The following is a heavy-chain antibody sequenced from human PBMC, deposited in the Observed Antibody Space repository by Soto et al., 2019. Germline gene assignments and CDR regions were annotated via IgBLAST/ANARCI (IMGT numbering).Heavy chain of an antibody. Sequence: QLQLQESGSGLVKPSQTLSLTCAVSGGSISSGGYSWSWIRQPPGKGLGWIGYISHSGSTYYNPSLKSRVTISVDRTNNQCSLKLSSVTAADTAVYYCARNWDYYYYGMDVWGQGTTVTVSS. J-gene: IGHJ6*02. CDR2: ISHSGST. V-gene: IGHV4-30-2*01. D-gene: IGHD7-27*01. CDR1: GGSISSGGYS. CDR3: ARNWDYYYYGMDV.